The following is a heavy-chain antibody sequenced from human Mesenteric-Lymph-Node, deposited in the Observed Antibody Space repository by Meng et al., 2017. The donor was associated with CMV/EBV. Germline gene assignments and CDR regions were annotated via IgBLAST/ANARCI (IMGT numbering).Heavy chain of an antibody. CDR3: ARQLSSGNFNWFDP. D-gene: IGHD4-23*01. V-gene: IGHV1-18*01. CDR2: SSTYTGDT. Sequence: ASGYRFTDYGSTWVRQAPGQGLEWVGWSSTYTGDTNYAQRVQGRVTMTAEISTNTAFLELRSLSSDDTAVYYCARQLSSGNFNWFDPWGQGTLVTVSS. J-gene: IGHJ5*02. CDR1: GYRFTDYG.